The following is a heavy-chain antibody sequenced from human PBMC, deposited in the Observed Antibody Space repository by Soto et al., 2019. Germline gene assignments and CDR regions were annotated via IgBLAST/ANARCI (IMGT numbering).Heavy chain of an antibody. V-gene: IGHV3-74*01. CDR1: GFTFTMYW. CDR2: ISDNEATT. D-gene: IGHD1-26*01. CDR3: TRGKRAESSGTGVH. J-gene: IGHJ1*01. Sequence: GGSLRLSGFVSGFTFTMYWMHWGLQVPGQSPFWVSRISDNEATTNYADSVRGRFTISRDNSKNTRHLQMNNLKPVDTAIYYCTRGKRAESSGTGVHWRPGALVNVSS.